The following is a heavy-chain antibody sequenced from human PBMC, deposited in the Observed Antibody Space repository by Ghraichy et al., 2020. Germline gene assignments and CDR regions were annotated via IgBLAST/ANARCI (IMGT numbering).Heavy chain of an antibody. Sequence: ASVKVSCKASGYTFTSYAMHWMRQAPGQRLEWMGWISAGDGNTKYSQNFQGRVTITRDTSSNTAFMELSSLRSEDTAVYYCARGVGASYLDYWGQGTRVTVSS. CDR3: ARGVGASYLDY. V-gene: IGHV1-3*01. CDR1: GYTFTSYA. D-gene: IGHD1-26*01. J-gene: IGHJ4*02. CDR2: ISAGDGNT.